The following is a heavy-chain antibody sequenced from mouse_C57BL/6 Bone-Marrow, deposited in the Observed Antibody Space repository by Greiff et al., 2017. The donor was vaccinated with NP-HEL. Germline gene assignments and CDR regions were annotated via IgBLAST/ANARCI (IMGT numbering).Heavy chain of an antibody. CDR1: GYTFTNYW. D-gene: IGHD2-2*01. CDR3: AREGVTTGFAY. V-gene: IGHV1-63*01. J-gene: IGHJ3*01. Sequence: VQLQQSGAELVRPGTSVKMSCKASGYTFTNYWIGWAKQRPGHGLEWIGDIYPGGGYTNYNEKFKGKATLTADKSSSTAYMQFSSLTSEDSAIYYRAREGVTTGFAYWGQGTLVTVSA. CDR2: IYPGGGYT.